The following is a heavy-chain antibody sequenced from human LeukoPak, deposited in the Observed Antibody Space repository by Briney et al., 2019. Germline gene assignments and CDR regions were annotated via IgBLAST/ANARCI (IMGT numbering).Heavy chain of an antibody. J-gene: IGHJ4*02. CDR2: LYYTGST. D-gene: IGHD6-19*01. Sequence: PSETLSLTCTVSGGSITNYYWSWIRQPPGKGLEWIGYLYYTGSTNYNPSLKSRVTISVDMSKNQFSLKLRSMTAADTAVYYCARHGPGYSSVFDYWGQGTLVTVSS. CDR3: ARHGPGYSSVFDY. CDR1: GGSITNYY. V-gene: IGHV4-59*08.